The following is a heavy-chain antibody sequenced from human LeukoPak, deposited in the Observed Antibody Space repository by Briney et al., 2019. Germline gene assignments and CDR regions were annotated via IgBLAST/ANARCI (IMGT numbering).Heavy chain of an antibody. CDR3: ARDNSVGDNAWWFDP. V-gene: IGHV1-46*01. Sequence: ASVKVSCKASGYTFTSYYMHWVRQAPGQGLGWMGLINPTGGSTGYAQKFQGRVTMTRDMSTSTDYMELSSLRSEDTAIYYCARDNSVGDNAWWFDPWGQGTLVTVSS. CDR2: INPTGGST. D-gene: IGHD1-26*01. J-gene: IGHJ5*02. CDR1: GYTFTSYY.